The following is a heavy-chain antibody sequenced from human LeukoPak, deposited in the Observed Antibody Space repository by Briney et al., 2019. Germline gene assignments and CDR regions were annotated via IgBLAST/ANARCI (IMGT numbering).Heavy chain of an antibody. V-gene: IGHV3-21*01. CDR2: ISSSSSYI. CDR1: GFTFSSYS. Sequence: GGSLRLSCAASGFTFSSYSMNWVRQAPGKGLEWVSSISSSSSYIYYADSVKGRFTISRDNAKNSLYLQMNSLRAEDTAVYYCARGRIFWSGFSNQVVYMDVWGKGTTVTVSS. CDR3: ARGRIFWSGFSNQVVYMDV. D-gene: IGHD3-3*01. J-gene: IGHJ6*03.